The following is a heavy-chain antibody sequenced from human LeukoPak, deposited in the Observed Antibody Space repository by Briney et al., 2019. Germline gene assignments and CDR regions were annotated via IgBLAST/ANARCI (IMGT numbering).Heavy chain of an antibody. CDR1: GLTFSNYG. D-gene: IGHD3-16*01. CDR3: ATEGYNDDPGYLQD. CDR2: IWYDVGNK. J-gene: IGHJ1*01. Sequence: GGSQTLSCAPSGLTFSNYGTHWARHAPGKGLEWLALIWYDVGNKAYADYVKGVFTISRDNSKNTVYLQMNSLRAEDTAVYYCATEGYNDDPGYLQDWGQGTLVTVFS. V-gene: IGHV3-33*01.